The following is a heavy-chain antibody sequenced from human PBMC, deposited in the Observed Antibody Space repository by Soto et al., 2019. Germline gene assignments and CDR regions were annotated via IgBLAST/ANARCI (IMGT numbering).Heavy chain of an antibody. CDR1: GFTFDDYA. CDR2: ISWNSGSI. J-gene: IGHJ6*02. V-gene: IGHV3-9*01. Sequence: GGSLRLSCAASGFTFDDYAMHWVRQAPGTGLEWVSGISWNSGSIGYADSVKGRFTISRDNAKNSLYLQMNSLRAEDTALYYGAKDMDYGDYCYGMDVWGQGTTVTVSS. D-gene: IGHD4-17*01. CDR3: AKDMDYGDYCYGMDV.